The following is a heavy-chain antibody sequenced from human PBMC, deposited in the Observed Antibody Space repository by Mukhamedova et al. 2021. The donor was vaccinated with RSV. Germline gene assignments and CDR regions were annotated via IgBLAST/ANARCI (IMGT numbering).Heavy chain of an antibody. CDR2: LYISGST. V-gene: IGHV4-4*07. Sequence: AGKGLEWIGRLYISGSTDYNPSLKSRVTMSVDTPNNQFSLKLISVTAADTAVYYCARVRSDAFDIWGQGTMVTVSS. J-gene: IGHJ3*02. D-gene: IGHD3-10*01. CDR3: ARVRSDAFDI.